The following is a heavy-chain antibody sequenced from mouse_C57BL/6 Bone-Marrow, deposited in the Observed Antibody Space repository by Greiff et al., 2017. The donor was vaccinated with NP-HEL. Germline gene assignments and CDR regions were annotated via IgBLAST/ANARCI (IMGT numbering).Heavy chain of an antibody. CDR1: GYTFTDYE. V-gene: IGHV1-15*01. J-gene: IGHJ3*01. CDR3: TRSEWFAY. CDR2: IDPETGGT. Sequence: QVQLQQSGAELVRPGASVTLSCKASGYTFTDYEMHWVKQTPVHGLEWIGAIDPETGGTAYTQKFKGKAILTADKSSSTAYLELRSLTSEDSAVYYCTRSEWFAYWGQGTLVTVSA.